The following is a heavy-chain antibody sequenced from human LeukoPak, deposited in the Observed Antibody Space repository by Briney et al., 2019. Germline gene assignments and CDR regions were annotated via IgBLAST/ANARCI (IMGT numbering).Heavy chain of an antibody. Sequence: ASVKVSCKASGYTFTGYYMHWVRQAPGQGLEWMGWINPNSGGTNYAQKFQGRVTMTRDTSTSTAYMELSRLRSDDTAVYYCARGTPLYSSSSYNWFDPWGQGTLVTVSS. CDR3: ARGTPLYSSSSYNWFDP. V-gene: IGHV1-2*02. J-gene: IGHJ5*02. CDR1: GYTFTGYY. CDR2: INPNSGGT. D-gene: IGHD6-13*01.